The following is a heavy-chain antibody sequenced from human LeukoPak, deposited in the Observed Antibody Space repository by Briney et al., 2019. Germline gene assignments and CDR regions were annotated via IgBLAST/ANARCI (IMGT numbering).Heavy chain of an antibody. D-gene: IGHD2-2*01. CDR2: INHSGST. J-gene: IGHJ6*02. CDR1: GGSFSGYY. CDR3: ARFIVVVPAAKLSAYYYYGMDV. Sequence: SETLSLTCAVYGGSFSGYYWSWIRQPPGKGLEWIGEINHSGSTNYNPSLKSRVTISVDTSKNPFSLKLSSVTAADTAVYYCARFIVVVPAAKLSAYYYYGMDVWGQGTTVTVSS. V-gene: IGHV4-34*01.